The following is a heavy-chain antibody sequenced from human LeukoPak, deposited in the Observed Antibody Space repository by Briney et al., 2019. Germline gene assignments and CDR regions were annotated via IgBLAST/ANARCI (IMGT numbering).Heavy chain of an antibody. D-gene: IGHD3-22*01. CDR3: ARDPSYYDANWFDP. J-gene: IGHJ5*02. CDR2: IKQDGSKK. V-gene: IGHV3-7*01. Sequence: GGSLRLSCVASGFPFSSYWMTWVRQAPGKGLEWVANIKQDGSKKSYVDSVKGRFTISRDNAKNSLYLQMNSLRAKDTAVHYCARDPSYYDANWFDPWGQGTLVTVSS. CDR1: GFPFSSYW.